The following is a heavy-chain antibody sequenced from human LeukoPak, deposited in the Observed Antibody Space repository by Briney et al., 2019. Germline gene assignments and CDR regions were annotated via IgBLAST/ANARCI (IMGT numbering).Heavy chain of an antibody. CDR2: IYYSGST. CDR1: GGSISSYY. Sequence: SETLSLTCTVSGGSISSYYWSWIRQPPGKGLEWIGYIYYSGSTNYKPSLKSRVTISVETSKNQFSLKLSSVTAADTAVYYCASGNSSGWYQFDYWGQGTLVTVSS. J-gene: IGHJ4*02. CDR3: ASGNSSGWYQFDY. V-gene: IGHV4-59*08. D-gene: IGHD6-19*01.